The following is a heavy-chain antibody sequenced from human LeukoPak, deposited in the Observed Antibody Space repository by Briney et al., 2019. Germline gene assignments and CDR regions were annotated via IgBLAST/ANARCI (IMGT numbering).Heavy chain of an antibody. CDR1: GFTFSSYA. J-gene: IGHJ4*02. CDR2: ISYDGSNK. CDR3: ARDSYYGSGKIGY. Sequence: GGSLRLSCAASGFTFSSYAMHWVRQAPGKGLEWVAVISYDGSNKYYADSVKGRFTISRDNSKNTLYLQMNSLRAEDTAVYYCARDSYYGSGKIGYWGQGTLVTVSS. V-gene: IGHV3-30-3*01. D-gene: IGHD3-10*01.